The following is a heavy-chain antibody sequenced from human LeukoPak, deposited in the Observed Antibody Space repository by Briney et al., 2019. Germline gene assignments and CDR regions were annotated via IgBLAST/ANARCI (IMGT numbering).Heavy chain of an antibody. D-gene: IGHD6-19*01. Sequence: GSLRLSCAASGFTFSSYGMSWVRQAPGKGLEWVSAISGSGGSTYYADSVKGRFTISRDNSKNTLYLQMNSLRAEDTAVYYCAKAKSYSSGWPNWFDPWGQGTLVTVSS. J-gene: IGHJ5*02. CDR2: ISGSGGST. CDR1: GFTFSSYG. V-gene: IGHV3-23*01. CDR3: AKAKSYSSGWPNWFDP.